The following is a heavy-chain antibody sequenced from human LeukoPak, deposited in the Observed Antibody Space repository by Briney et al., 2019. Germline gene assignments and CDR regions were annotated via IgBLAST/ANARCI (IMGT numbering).Heavy chain of an antibody. D-gene: IGHD6-13*01. Sequence: PGGFLRLSCSASGFTFSSYAMHWVRQAPGEGLEYVSAISSNGGSTYYADSVKGRFTISRDNSKNTLYLQMSSLRAEDTAVYYCVKDRVSISSSGYFDYWGQGTLVTVSS. CDR2: ISSNGGST. J-gene: IGHJ4*02. CDR3: VKDRVSISSSGYFDY. CDR1: GFTFSSYA. V-gene: IGHV3-64D*06.